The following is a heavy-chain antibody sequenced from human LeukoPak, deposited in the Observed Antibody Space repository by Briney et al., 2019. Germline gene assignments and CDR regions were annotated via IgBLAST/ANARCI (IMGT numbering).Heavy chain of an antibody. V-gene: IGHV3-21*04. J-gene: IGHJ3*02. D-gene: IGHD6-19*01. CDR2: ISSSSSYI. Sequence: GGSLRVSCAASGFTFSSYSMNWVRQAPGKGLEWVSSISSSSSYIYYADSVKGRFTISRDNAKNSLYLQMNSLRAEDTALYYCAKDIGAVAGYAFDIWGQGTMVTVSS. CDR3: AKDIGAVAGYAFDI. CDR1: GFTFSSYS.